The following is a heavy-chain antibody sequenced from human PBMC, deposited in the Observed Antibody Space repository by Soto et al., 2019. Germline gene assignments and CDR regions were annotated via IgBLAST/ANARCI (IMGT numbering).Heavy chain of an antibody. D-gene: IGHD5-18*01. CDR3: ARDSYGFDH. V-gene: IGHV3-33*01. J-gene: IGHJ4*02. CDR1: GFTFSNYA. CDR2: IWYDGSNK. Sequence: QVQLVESGGGVVQPGRSLRLSCAASGFTFSNYAMHWVRQAPGKGLEWVAVIWYDGSNKYYVDSVRGRFTISRDNSKNTLYLQMDSLRAEDTAMYYCARDSYGFDHWGQGTLVTVSS.